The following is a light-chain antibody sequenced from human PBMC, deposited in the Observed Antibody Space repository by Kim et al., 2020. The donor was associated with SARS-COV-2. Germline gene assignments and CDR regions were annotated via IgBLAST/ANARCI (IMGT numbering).Light chain of an antibody. Sequence: ASVGAGVTITCRASQAISSYLAWYQQKAGKAPKLLIYDASTLLSGVPSRFSGSGSGTDFTLTISSLQPEDFATYYCQQLSSYPLTFGQGTRLEIK. CDR3: QQLSSYPLT. CDR2: DAS. V-gene: IGKV1-9*01. CDR1: QAISSY. J-gene: IGKJ5*01.